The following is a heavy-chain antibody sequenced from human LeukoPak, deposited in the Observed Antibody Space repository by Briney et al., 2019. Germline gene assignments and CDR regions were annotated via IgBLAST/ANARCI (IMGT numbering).Heavy chain of an antibody. D-gene: IGHD4-17*01. CDR1: GGSISSYY. V-gene: IGHV4-39*07. CDR3: ARDAHSMTTKHYYYMDV. Sequence: SETLSLTCTVSGGSISSYYWGWIRQPPGKGLEWIGSIYHSGSTYYNPSLKSRVTIAVETSKNQFSLKLSSVTAADTAVYYCARDAHSMTTKHYYYMDVWGKGTTVTVSS. J-gene: IGHJ6*03. CDR2: IYHSGST.